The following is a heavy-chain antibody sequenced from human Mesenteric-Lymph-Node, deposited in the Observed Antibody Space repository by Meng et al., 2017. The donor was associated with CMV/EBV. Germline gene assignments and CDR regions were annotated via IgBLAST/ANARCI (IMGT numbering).Heavy chain of an antibody. CDR3: AYFGDLPPLW. D-gene: IGHD3-16*01. Sequence: QIQLHLSRPALVTSSHTLSVTGSISGDSISSNSAAWNWIRQSPSRGLEWLGRTYYRSESYNDYAVSVKSRISVNLDTSKNQLSLHLNFVTPEDTAVYYCAYFGDLPPLWWGQGTLVTVSS. CDR2: TYYRSESYN. J-gene: IGHJ4*02. V-gene: IGHV6-1*01. CDR1: GDSISSNSAA.